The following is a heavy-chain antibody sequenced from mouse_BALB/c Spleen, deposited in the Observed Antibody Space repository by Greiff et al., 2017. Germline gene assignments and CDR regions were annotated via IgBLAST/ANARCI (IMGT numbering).Heavy chain of an antibody. D-gene: IGHD2-4*01. Sequence: EVQRVESGGGLVQPGGSRKLSCAASGFTFSSFGMHWVRQAPEKGLEWVAYISSGSSTIYYADTVKGRFTISRDNPKNTLFLQMTSLRSEDTAMYYCASPVITTDAMDYWGQGTSVTVSS. CDR1: GFTFSSFG. J-gene: IGHJ4*01. CDR2: ISSGSSTI. CDR3: ASPVITTDAMDY. V-gene: IGHV5-17*02.